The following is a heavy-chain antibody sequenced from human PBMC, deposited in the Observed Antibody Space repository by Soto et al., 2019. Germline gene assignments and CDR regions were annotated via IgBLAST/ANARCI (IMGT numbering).Heavy chain of an antibody. Sequence: SGPTLVNPTQTFTLTCTFFGFSLSTSGMCVSWIRQPPGKALEWLALIDWDDDKYYSTSLKTRLTISKDTPQNQVVLTMTNMDPAATATYYCARIHTGPEDNYYYYGMDVWGQGTTVTVSS. J-gene: IGHJ6*02. CDR1: GFSLSTSGMC. CDR3: ARIHTGPEDNYYYYGMDV. D-gene: IGHD5-18*01. V-gene: IGHV2-70*01. CDR2: IDWDDDK.